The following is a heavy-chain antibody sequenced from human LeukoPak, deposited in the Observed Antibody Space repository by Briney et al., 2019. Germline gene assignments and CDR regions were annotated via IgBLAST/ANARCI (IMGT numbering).Heavy chain of an antibody. CDR1: GYTFIGYY. J-gene: IGHJ4*02. CDR3: ATVRDIVVGGGPYYFDY. D-gene: IGHD2-15*01. CDR2: INPHNGDT. Sequence: GVSVTVSCKASGYTFIGYYLHWVRQAPGQGLEWVGWINPHNGDTNYAQKFQGRVTMTRDTSITTAYMDLSRLKSDDTAVYYCATVRDIVVGGGPYYFDYWGQGTLVTVSS. V-gene: IGHV1-2*02.